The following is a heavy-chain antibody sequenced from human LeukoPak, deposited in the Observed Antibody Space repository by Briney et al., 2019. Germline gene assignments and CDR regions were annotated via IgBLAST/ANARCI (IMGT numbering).Heavy chain of an antibody. D-gene: IGHD3-10*01. Sequence: SETLSLTCTVSGYAITSGGFSWNWIRQPPGKGLEWIGCIYDRGPAYYNPSLKSRFTISVDRPKNQYFLNVTSLTAADTAVYYCARSRQASGLFNSWGQGTLVVVSS. CDR1: GYAITSGGFS. J-gene: IGHJ5*01. CDR3: ARSRQASGLFNS. V-gene: IGHV4-30-2*01. CDR2: IYDRGPA.